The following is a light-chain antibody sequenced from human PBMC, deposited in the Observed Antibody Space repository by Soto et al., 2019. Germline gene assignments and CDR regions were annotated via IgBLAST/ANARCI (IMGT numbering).Light chain of an antibody. CDR2: GVT. CDR3: SSYAGSNNYV. J-gene: IGLJ1*01. V-gene: IGLV2-8*01. Sequence: QSALTQPPSASGSPGQSVTISCTGTSSDVGAYTYVSWYQQHPGKAPKLMIYGVTERPSGVPDRFSGSKSGNTASLTVSGLQTEDEAYYYCSSYAGSNNYVFGTGNKVTVL. CDR1: SSDVGAYTY.